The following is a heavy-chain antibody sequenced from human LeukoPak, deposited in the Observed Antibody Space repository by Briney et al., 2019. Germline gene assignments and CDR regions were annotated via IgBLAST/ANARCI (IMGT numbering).Heavy chain of an antibody. CDR2: IDPNSGGT. D-gene: IGHD4-17*01. Sequence: GASVKVSCKASGYTFNDYFLHWVRQAPGQGLEWMGRIDPNSGGTDSAQRFQGRITMTTDTSITTAYMDLSRLRSDDTAVYYCARAPLSNYYGDYSFDYWGQGTLVTVSS. CDR1: GYTFNDYF. CDR3: ARAPLSNYYGDYSFDY. V-gene: IGHV1-2*06. J-gene: IGHJ4*02.